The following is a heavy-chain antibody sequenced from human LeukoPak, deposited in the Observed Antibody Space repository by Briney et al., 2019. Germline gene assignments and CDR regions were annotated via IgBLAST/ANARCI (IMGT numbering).Heavy chain of an antibody. J-gene: IGHJ3*02. CDR3: AKDQVISGSEASDI. D-gene: IGHD2-21*01. CDR2: ISGSGVGT. CDR1: GFIFSTYG. V-gene: IGHV3-23*01. Sequence: GGSLRLSCAASGFIFSTYGMHWVRQAPGKGLEWVSAISGSGVGTYYADSVKGRFTISRDNSWNTLYLQMSSLRAEDTAVYYCAKDQVISGSEASDIWGQGTMVTVSS.